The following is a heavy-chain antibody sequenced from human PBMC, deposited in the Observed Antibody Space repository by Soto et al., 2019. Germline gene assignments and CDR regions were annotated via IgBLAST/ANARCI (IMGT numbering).Heavy chain of an antibody. J-gene: IGHJ6*02. CDR1: GYTFTTYY. Sequence: ASVKVSCKASGYTFTTYYIHWARQAPGQGLEWVGIINPTAGTTSYAQNFQGRVTMTRDTSTSTVYMELSSLRSEDTAVYYCARVPLYSDSSGYYYDHYYGMDVWGQGTMVTVSS. V-gene: IGHV1-46*01. CDR3: ARVPLYSDSSGYYYDHYYGMDV. D-gene: IGHD3-22*01. CDR2: INPTAGTT.